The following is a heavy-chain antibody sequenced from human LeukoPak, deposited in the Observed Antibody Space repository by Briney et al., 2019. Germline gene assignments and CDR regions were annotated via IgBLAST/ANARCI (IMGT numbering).Heavy chain of an antibody. J-gene: IGHJ5*02. D-gene: IGHD1-14*01. Sequence: GGSLRLSCAASGFTFSDYYMSWIRQAPGKGLEWLSYINIGGTNTHYADSVKGRFTISRDNAKKSLYLEMTNLRAEDTPVYYWGTDGAGVGTWGQGGLGTVSS. CDR2: INIGGTNT. CDR1: GFTFSDYY. CDR3: GTDGAGVGT. V-gene: IGHV3-11*01.